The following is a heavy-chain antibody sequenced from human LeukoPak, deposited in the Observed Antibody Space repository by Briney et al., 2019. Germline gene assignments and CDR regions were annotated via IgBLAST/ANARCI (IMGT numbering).Heavy chain of an antibody. Sequence: PGGSLRLSCAASGFTFSYNWMSWIRQSPGKGLEWIGYIYYTGSTSYNPSLRSRVTMSADTSKNQFSLKLSSVTAADTAVYYCASRKLGNDYWGQGTLVTVSS. V-gene: IGHV4-59*01. J-gene: IGHJ4*02. CDR3: ASRKLGNDY. D-gene: IGHD7-27*01. CDR2: IYYTGST. CDR1: GFTFSYNW.